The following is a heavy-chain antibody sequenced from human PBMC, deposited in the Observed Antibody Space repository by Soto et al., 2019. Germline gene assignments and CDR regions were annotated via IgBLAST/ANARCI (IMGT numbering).Heavy chain of an antibody. CDR1: GYTFTSYG. CDR2: ISAYNGNT. J-gene: IGHJ5*02. V-gene: IGHV1-18*01. CDR3: ARDGRFMYSYNWFDP. D-gene: IGHD1-1*01. Sequence: GASVKVSCKASGYTFTSYGISWVRQAPGQGLEWMGWISAYNGNTNYAQKLQCRVTMTTDTSTSTAYMELRSLRSDDTAVYYCARDGRFMYSYNWFDPWGQGTLVTVSS.